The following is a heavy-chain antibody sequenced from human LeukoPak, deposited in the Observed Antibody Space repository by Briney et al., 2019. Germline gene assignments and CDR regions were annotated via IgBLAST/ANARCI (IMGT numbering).Heavy chain of an antibody. CDR3: ARKYGSGNQAFDI. J-gene: IGHJ3*02. CDR2: IYPGDSDT. D-gene: IGHD3-10*01. CDR1: GYTFTTYW. V-gene: IGHV5-51*01. Sequence: GESLKISCKGSGYTFTTYWIDWVRQMPGKGLEWMGIIYPGDSDTRYSPSFQGQVTISADKSISTAYLQWSSLRASDTAMYYCARKYGSGNQAFDIWGQGTMVTVSS.